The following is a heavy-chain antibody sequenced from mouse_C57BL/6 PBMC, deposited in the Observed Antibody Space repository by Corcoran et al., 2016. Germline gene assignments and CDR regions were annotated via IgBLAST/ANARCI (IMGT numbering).Heavy chain of an antibody. CDR2: INPNNGGT. CDR3: SGYGSCYFDY. CDR1: GYTFTDYY. V-gene: IGHV1-26*01. J-gene: IGHJ2*01. Sequence: EVQLQQSGPELVKPVASVKIPCKASGYTFTDYYMNWVKQSHGKSLEWIGDINPNNGGTSYNLKFKGKATLTVDKSSSTAYMELRSLTSEDSAVYYCSGYGSCYFDYWGQGTTLTVSS. D-gene: IGHD1-1*01.